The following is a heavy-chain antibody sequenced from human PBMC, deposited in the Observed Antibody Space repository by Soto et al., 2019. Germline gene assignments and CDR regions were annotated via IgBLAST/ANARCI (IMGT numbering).Heavy chain of an antibody. CDR1: VFTFTRVE. D-gene: IGHD3-10*01. CDR2: ISSSGSTT. Sequence: GWSLRLSCASSVFTFTRVELNWVRQAPGKGLEWISYISSSGSTTYYASSVEGRFTISRDNANNSVYLQMDSLRAEDTALYYCTRAAWFPYLSYYWGQGALVTVSS. CDR3: TRAAWFPYLSYY. J-gene: IGHJ4*02. V-gene: IGHV3-48*03.